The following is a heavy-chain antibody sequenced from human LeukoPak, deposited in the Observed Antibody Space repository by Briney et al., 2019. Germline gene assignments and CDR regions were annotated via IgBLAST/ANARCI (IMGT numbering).Heavy chain of an antibody. CDR3: AKDSGAYYYDSSGYYRY. J-gene: IGHJ4*02. CDR2: ISYDGSNK. V-gene: IGHV3-30*18. Sequence: PGGSLRLFCAASGFTFSSYGMHWVRQAPGKGLEWVAVISYDGSNKYYADSVKGRFTISRDNSKNTLYLQMNSLRAEDTAVYYCAKDSGAYYYDSSGYYRYWGQGTLVTVSS. D-gene: IGHD3-22*01. CDR1: GFTFSSYG.